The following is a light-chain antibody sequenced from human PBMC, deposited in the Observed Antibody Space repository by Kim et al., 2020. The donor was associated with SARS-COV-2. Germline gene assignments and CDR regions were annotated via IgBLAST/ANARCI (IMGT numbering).Light chain of an antibody. CDR3: QHYDDSLFT. V-gene: IGKV3-20*01. CDR1: QSVAGNS. Sequence: VLTQSPGTLSLSPGERATLSCRARQSVAGNSLAWYQQRPGQSPRLLIHGTSTRATGIPDRFSGSGSGTDFTLTISRLDPEDFAVYYCQHYDDSLFTFGPGTKVDIK. CDR2: GTS. J-gene: IGKJ3*01.